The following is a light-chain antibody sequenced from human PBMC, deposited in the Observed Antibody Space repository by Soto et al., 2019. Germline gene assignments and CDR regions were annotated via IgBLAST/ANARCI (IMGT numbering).Light chain of an antibody. CDR1: QHDIGVYDF. CDR3: KSYAGSNTYV. V-gene: IGLV2-8*01. CDR2: EGV. Sequence: SALTQPPSASGSPGQSVTISCTGTQHDIGVYDFVSWYQHHPGKAPRLIIYEGVQRPSGVPDRFSGSKSGNTASLTVSGLQAADEADYFCKSYAGSNTYVFGSGTKVTVL. J-gene: IGLJ1*01.